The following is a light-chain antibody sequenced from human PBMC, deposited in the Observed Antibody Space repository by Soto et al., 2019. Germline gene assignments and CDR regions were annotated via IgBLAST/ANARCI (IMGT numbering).Light chain of an antibody. CDR1: HDISTY. CDR2: DAS. CDR3: QQYKNWPPIT. V-gene: IGKV1D-13*01. Sequence: IQLTQSPSLLSASVGDRVTITCRASHDISTYLAWFQQKPGKAPKLLIYDASSLESGVPQRFSGSGSGTEFTLTISSLQSEDFAVYYCQQYKNWPPITFGQGTRLEI. J-gene: IGKJ5*01.